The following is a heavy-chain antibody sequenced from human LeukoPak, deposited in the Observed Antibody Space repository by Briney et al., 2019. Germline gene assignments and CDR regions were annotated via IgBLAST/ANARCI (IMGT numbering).Heavy chain of an antibody. CDR2: ISSNSSYI. D-gene: IGHD1-1*01. Sequence: PGGSLRLSCAASGFTFSSYSMNWVRQAPGRGLEWVSSISSNSSYIYYADSVKGRFTISRDNAKNSLYLQMNSLRAEDTAVYYCARDGTGSDAFDIWGQGTMVTVSS. V-gene: IGHV3-21*01. CDR3: ARDGTGSDAFDI. CDR1: GFTFSSYS. J-gene: IGHJ3*02.